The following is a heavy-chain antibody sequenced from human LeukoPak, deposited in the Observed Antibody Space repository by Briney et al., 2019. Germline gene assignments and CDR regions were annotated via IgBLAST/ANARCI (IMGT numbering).Heavy chain of an antibody. J-gene: IGHJ4*02. D-gene: IGHD3-22*01. V-gene: IGHV3-23*01. Sequence: GGSLRLSCAASGFTFSSYAMSWVRQAPGKGLEWVSDISGSGAGTNYADSVKGRFTISRDTSKNTVFLQMNSLGAEDTAVYYCAKIRAISHTSGYYPYDYWGQGTLVTVSS. CDR3: AKIRAISHTSGYYPYDY. CDR2: ISGSGAGT. CDR1: GFTFSSYA.